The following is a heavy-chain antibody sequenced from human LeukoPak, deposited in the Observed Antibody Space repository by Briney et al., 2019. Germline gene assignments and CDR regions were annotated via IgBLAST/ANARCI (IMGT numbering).Heavy chain of an antibody. V-gene: IGHV1-18*01. J-gene: IGHJ6*02. Sequence: GASVKVSCKASGYTFTSYGISWVRQAPGQGLEWMGWISAYNGNTNYAQKFQGRVTMTRNTSISTAYMELSSLRSEDTAVYYCARGGSSWYDHYYYGMDVWGQGTTVTVSS. CDR2: ISAYNGNT. CDR3: ARGGSSWYDHYYYGMDV. D-gene: IGHD6-13*01. CDR1: GYTFTSYG.